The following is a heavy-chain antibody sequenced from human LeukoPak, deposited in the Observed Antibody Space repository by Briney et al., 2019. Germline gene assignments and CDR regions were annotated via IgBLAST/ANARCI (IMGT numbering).Heavy chain of an antibody. Sequence: GGSLRLSWAASGFIFSSYWVSWVRQAPGKGLEWVAYIKQDVTEKFYVHSVKGRFTISRQNAKNSLFLQMNSLRAEDTAVYYCARHRSGGSQDDAFDIWGQGTMVTVSS. CDR3: ARHRSGGSQDDAFDI. D-gene: IGHD2-15*01. CDR2: IKQDVTEK. CDR1: GFIFSSYW. V-gene: IGHV3-7*01. J-gene: IGHJ3*02.